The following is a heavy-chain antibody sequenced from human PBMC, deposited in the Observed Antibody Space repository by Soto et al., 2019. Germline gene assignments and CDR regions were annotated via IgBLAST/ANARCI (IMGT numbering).Heavy chain of an antibody. CDR2: IIPIFGTA. CDR1: GGTFSSYA. Sequence: QVQLVQSGAEVKKLGSSVKVSCKASGGTFSSYAISWVRQAPGQGLEWMGGIIPIFGTANYAQKFQGRVTITADESTSTADRELSTLRSKDKAVYYCVRQGAAFWDYYYGMDVWGQRPRVTVSS. V-gene: IGHV1-69*12. J-gene: IGHJ6*02. D-gene: IGHD3-3*01. CDR3: VRQGAAFWDYYYGMDV.